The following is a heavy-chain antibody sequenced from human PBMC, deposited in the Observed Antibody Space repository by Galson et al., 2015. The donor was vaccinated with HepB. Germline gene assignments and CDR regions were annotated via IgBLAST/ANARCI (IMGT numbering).Heavy chain of an antibody. D-gene: IGHD3-10*01. V-gene: IGHV4-59*01. CDR3: ARDLNMMIRGFLNDAFDI. Sequence: SETLSLTCTVSGGSISHYYWSWIRQPLGRGLEWIGYISYSGSTNYNPSLKSRVTISLDTSKNQFSLKLSSVTAADTAVYYCARDLNMMIRGFLNDAFDIWGQGTMVTVSS. J-gene: IGHJ3*02. CDR2: ISYSGST. CDR1: GGSISHYY.